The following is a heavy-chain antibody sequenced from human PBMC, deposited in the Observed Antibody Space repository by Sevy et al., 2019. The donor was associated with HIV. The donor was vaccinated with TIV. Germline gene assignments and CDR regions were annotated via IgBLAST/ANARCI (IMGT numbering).Heavy chain of an antibody. D-gene: IGHD2-15*01. J-gene: IGHJ4*02. CDR2: IYDSGST. Sequence: SETQSLTCTVSGGSVSSGSYYWSWIRQPPGKGLEWIGYIYDSGSTNYNPSLKSRVTISVDTSKNQFSLKLSSVTAADTAVYYCAISPGYCSGGNCSFDYWGQGTLVTVSS. CDR1: GGSVSSGSYY. CDR3: AISPGYCSGGNCSFDY. V-gene: IGHV4-61*01.